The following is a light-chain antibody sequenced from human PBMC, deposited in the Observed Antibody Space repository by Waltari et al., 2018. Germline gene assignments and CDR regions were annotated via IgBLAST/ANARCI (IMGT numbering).Light chain of an antibody. V-gene: IGLV1-51*01. CDR3: GTWDSSLSAL. Sequence: QSVLTQPPSVSAAPGQKVTISCSGSSSNIGNNYVSWYQQLPGTAPKLLIYDNNKRPAGIPDLFAGSKSGTSATLGITGLQTGDEVDYYCGTWDSSLSALFGGGTKVTVL. CDR2: DNN. J-gene: IGLJ2*01. CDR1: SSNIGNNY.